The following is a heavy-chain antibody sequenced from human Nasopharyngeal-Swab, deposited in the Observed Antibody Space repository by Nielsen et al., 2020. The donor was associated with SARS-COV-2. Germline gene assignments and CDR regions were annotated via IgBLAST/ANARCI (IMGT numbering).Heavy chain of an antibody. CDR3: AKVLQVLGDHSNYYRGLNV. D-gene: IGHD3-22*01. V-gene: IGHV3-23*01. J-gene: IGHJ6*02. CDR2: ISGSGSKT. CDR1: GFTFSQYA. Sequence: GESLKISCVGSGFTFSQYAMTWVRQAPGKGLEWVSTISGSGSKTFYADFAKGRFTISRDNSKNTTSLQMSSPRVEDTAVYFCAKVLQVLGDHSNYYRGLNVWGQGTMVSVSS.